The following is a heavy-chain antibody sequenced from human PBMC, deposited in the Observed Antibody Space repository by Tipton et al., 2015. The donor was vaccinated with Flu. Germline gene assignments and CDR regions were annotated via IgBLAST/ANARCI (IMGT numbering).Heavy chain of an antibody. CDR2: IWYDGSNK. J-gene: IGHJ4*02. Sequence: SLRLSCAASGFTFSSYGMHWVRQAPGKGLEWVAVIWYDGSNKYYADSVKGRFTISRDNSKNTLYLQMNSLRAEDTAVYYCVKDGGRSSSSWNLKYWGQGTLVTVSS. CDR3: VKDGGRSSSSWNLKY. V-gene: IGHV3-33*06. D-gene: IGHD6-6*01. CDR1: GFTFSSYG.